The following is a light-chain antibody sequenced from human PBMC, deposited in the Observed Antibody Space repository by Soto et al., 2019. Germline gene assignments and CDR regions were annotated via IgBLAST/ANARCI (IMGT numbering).Light chain of an antibody. V-gene: IGLV2-14*01. CDR2: EVS. CDR3: SSYTSSNTWV. Sequence: HSALTQPASVSGSPGQSITFSCTGTSSDVGVYNYVSWYQQHPGKAPKLMIYEVSHRPSGVSNRFSGSKSGNTASLTISGLQAEDEADYYCSSYTSSNTWVFGGGTKLTVL. J-gene: IGLJ3*02. CDR1: SSDVGVYNY.